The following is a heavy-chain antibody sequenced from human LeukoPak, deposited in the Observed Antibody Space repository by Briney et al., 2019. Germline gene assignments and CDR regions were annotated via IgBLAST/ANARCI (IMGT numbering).Heavy chain of an antibody. Sequence: ASVKVSCKASGYTFTSYYMHWVRQAPGQGLEWMGIINPSGGSTSYAQKFQGRVTITADESTSTAYMELSSLRSEDTAVYYCARERGIVGATEGVGWFDPWGQGTLVTVSS. J-gene: IGHJ5*02. D-gene: IGHD1-26*01. CDR3: ARERGIVGATEGVGWFDP. CDR2: INPSGGST. CDR1: GYTFTSYY. V-gene: IGHV1-46*01.